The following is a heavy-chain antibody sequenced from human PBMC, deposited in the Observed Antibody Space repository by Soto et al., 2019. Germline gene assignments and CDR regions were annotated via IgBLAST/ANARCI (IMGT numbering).Heavy chain of an antibody. J-gene: IGHJ5*02. CDR2: ILYDGSRK. Sequence: QVQLVESGGGVVQPGRSLKLSCAASGFTFSHYGMHWVRQAPGRGLGWVAGILYDGSRKGYADSLKGRFSISRYNSKNTLYLQMNTLRVEDTAMYYCLREESDNYASGFVVWGEGALVTVSA. D-gene: IGHD5-18*01. V-gene: IGHV3-33*05. CDR1: GFTFSHYG. CDR3: LREESDNYASGFVV.